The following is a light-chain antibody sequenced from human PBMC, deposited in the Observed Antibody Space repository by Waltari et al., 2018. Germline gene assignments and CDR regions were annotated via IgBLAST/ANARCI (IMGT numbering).Light chain of an antibody. CDR2: DTS. CDR3: QQYKSWPT. J-gene: IGKJ2*01. Sequence: EIVMTQSPATLSVSPGARATLSCRASQSVSISLVWYQQKSGQAPRLLIYDTSPRATGVPARFSGSGSGTEFTLTISSLQSEDFAVYYCQQYKSWPTFGQGTKLEIK. V-gene: IGKV3-15*01. CDR1: QSVSIS.